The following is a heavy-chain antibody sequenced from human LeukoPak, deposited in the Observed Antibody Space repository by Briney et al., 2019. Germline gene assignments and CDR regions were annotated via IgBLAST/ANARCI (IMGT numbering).Heavy chain of an antibody. V-gene: IGHV2-5*02. CDR1: GFSLNTRGVG. D-gene: IGHD3-22*01. J-gene: IGHJ4*02. CDR3: AHRKNYYDSSVFDN. CDR2: IYWDDDR. Sequence: SGPTLVNPTQTLTLTCTFTGFSLNTRGVGVGWIRQPPGRALEWLALIYWDDDRRYSPSLKSRLTITKDTSRNQVVLTMTNMDPVDTATYFCAHRKNYYDSSVFDNWGQGTLVTVSS.